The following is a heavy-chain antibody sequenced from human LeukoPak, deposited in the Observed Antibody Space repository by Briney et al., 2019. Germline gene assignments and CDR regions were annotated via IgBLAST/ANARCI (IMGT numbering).Heavy chain of an antibody. D-gene: IGHD6-13*01. Sequence: GGSLRLSCAASGFTFSSYAMHWVRQAPGKGLEWVAVISYDGSNKYYADSVKGRFTISRDNSKDTLYLQMNSLRAEDTAVYYCAREGPEQLIYYYYYYMDVWGKGTTVTVSS. CDR2: ISYDGSNK. CDR3: AREGPEQLIYYYYYYMDV. J-gene: IGHJ6*03. CDR1: GFTFSSYA. V-gene: IGHV3-30*04.